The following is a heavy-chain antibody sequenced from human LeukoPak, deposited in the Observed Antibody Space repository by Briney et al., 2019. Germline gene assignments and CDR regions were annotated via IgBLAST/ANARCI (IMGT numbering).Heavy chain of an antibody. D-gene: IGHD2-15*01. CDR2: ISGSGGST. CDR3: ARTYCSGGSCYGSVYYYGMDV. J-gene: IGHJ6*02. Sequence: GGSLRLSCAASGFTFSSYAMSWVRQAPGKGLEWVSAISGSGGSTYYADSVKGRFTISRDNSKNTLYLQMNSLRAEDTAVYYCARTYCSGGSCYGSVYYYGMDVWGQGTTVTVSS. CDR1: GFTFSSYA. V-gene: IGHV3-23*01.